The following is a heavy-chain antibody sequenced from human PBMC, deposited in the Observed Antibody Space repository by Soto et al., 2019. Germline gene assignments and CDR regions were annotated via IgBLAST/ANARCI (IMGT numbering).Heavy chain of an antibody. V-gene: IGHV4-30-2*01. D-gene: IGHD2-2*02. CDR2: IYHSGST. CDR1: GGSISSGGYS. CDR3: ARGVGYCSSTSCYTPGTFDY. Sequence: SETLSLTCAVSGGSISSGGYSWSWIRQPPGKGLEWIGYIYHSGSTYYNPSLKSRVTISVDRSKNQFSLKLSSVTAADTAVYYCARGVGYCSSTSCYTPGTFDYWGQGTLVTVSS. J-gene: IGHJ4*02.